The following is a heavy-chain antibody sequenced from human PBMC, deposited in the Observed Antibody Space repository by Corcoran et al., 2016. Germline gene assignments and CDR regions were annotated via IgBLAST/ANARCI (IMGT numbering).Heavy chain of an antibody. CDR2: VYYSGST. CDR3: ARERSSGLYY. J-gene: IGHJ4*02. CDR1: VGSISTYY. D-gene: IGHD3-22*01. Sequence: QVQLQESGPGLVKPSETLSLTCTVSVGSISTYYWSWIRQPPGKALEWIGHVYYSGSTNYNPALKSRVTISVDTSKNQLSLKMSSVTAADTAVYYCARERSSGLYYCGQGTLVTVSS. V-gene: IGHV4-59*01.